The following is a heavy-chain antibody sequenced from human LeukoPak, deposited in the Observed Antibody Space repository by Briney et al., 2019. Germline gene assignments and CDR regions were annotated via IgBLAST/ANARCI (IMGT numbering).Heavy chain of an antibody. V-gene: IGHV4-30-4*01. CDR2: IYFTGRI. Sequence: PSETLSLTCTVSGVSVSSADYYWGWLRQPPGRGLEWNGYIYFTGRIYHNPSLRGRITISLDPSKNLFSLKQNSMTAAGTAVFFCARVNFAYGDQRSLLGHALDIWGQGTMVTVSS. J-gene: IGHJ3*02. CDR1: GVSVSSADYY. D-gene: IGHD4-17*01. CDR3: ARVNFAYGDQRSLLGHALDI.